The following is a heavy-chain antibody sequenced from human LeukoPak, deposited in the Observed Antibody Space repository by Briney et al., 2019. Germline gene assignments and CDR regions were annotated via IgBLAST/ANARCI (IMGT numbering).Heavy chain of an antibody. J-gene: IGHJ5*02. CDR2: IYYSGGT. CDR3: ARLQETNWFNP. CDR1: GGSISSGGYY. Sequence: SQTLSLTCTVSGGSISSGGYYWSWIRHHPGKGLEWIGYIYYSGGTYYNPSLESRITISVDTSKNQFSLRLSYVTAADTAVYHCARLQETNWFNPWGQGTLVTVSS. V-gene: IGHV4-31*03.